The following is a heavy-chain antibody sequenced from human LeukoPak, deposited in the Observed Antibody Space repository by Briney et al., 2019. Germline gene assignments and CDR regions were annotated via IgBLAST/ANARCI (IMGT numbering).Heavy chain of an antibody. D-gene: IGHD3-10*01. J-gene: IGHJ4*02. CDR1: GYTFTGYY. CDR3: ARDRFGELLLADY. V-gene: IGHV1-2*02. Sequence: ASVKVSCKASGYTFTGYYMHWVRQAPGQGLEWMGWINPNSGGTNYAQKFQGRVTMTRDTSISTAYMELNSLGAEDTAVYYCARDRFGELLLADYWGQGTLVTVSS. CDR2: INPNSGGT.